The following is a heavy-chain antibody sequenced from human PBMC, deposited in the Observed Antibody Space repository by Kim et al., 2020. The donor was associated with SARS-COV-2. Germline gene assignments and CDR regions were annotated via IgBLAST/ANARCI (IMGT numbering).Heavy chain of an antibody. J-gene: IGHJ4*02. CDR1: GYTFTSYW. CDR3: ARLRDYYGSGDY. Sequence: GESLKISCESSGYTFTSYWIGWVRQMPGKGLELMGIIYPGDSDTRYSPSFQGQVTISADKSINTAYLQWSSLKASDTAMYYCARLRDYYGSGDYWGQGTLVTVSS. V-gene: IGHV5-51*01. D-gene: IGHD3-10*01. CDR2: IYPGDSDT.